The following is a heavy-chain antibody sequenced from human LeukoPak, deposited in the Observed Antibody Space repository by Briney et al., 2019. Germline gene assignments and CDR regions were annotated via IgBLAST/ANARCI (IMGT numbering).Heavy chain of an antibody. CDR3: ARVHLGDYYFDY. D-gene: IGHD4-17*01. Sequence: SETLSLTCTVSGGSISISSYYWAWIRQPPGKGLEWIGSIYYSGSTYYNPYYNPSLESRITISVDTSKNQFSLKLTSVTAADTAVYYCARVHLGDYYFDYWGQGTLVTVSS. J-gene: IGHJ4*02. CDR2: IYYSGST. CDR1: GGSISISSYY. V-gene: IGHV4-39*07.